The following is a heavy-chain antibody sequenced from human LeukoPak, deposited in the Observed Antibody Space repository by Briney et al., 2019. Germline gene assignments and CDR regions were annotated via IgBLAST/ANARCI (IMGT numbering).Heavy chain of an antibody. CDR1: GGSISSGGYS. CDR3: ARDYYYDSSGYANDAFDI. J-gene: IGHJ3*02. CDR2: IYYSGST. D-gene: IGHD3-22*01. Sequence: SETLSLTCAVSGGSISSGGYSWSWIRQPPGKGLEWIGYIYYSGSTYYNPSLKSRVTISVDTSKNQFSLKLSSVTAADTAVYYCARDYYYDSSGYANDAFDIWGQGTMVTVSS. V-gene: IGHV4-30-4*07.